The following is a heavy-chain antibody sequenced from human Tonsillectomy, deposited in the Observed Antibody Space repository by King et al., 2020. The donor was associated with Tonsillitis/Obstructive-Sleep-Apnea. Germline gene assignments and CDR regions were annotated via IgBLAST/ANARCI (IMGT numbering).Heavy chain of an antibody. V-gene: IGHV7-4-1*02. Sequence: VQLVQSGSELKKPGASVKVSCKASGYSFTSYALNWVRQAPGQGLEWMGWINTNTGNPTYAQGFTGRFVFSLDTSVSTAYLQISSLKAEDTAVYYCARERPFLFYGYDSSGPINWFDPWGQGTLVTVSS. CDR2: INTNTGNP. D-gene: IGHD3-22*01. CDR3: ARERPFLFYGYDSSGPINWFDP. J-gene: IGHJ5*02. CDR1: GYSFTSYA.